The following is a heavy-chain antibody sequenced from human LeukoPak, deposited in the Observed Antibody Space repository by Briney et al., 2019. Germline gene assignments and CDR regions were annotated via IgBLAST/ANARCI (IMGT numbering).Heavy chain of an antibody. D-gene: IGHD3-10*01. Sequence: ASVKVSCKASGYTFTSYYMHWVRQAPGQGLEWMGIINPSGGSTSYAQKFQGRVTMTRDTSTSTVYMELSSLRSEDTAVYYCASGSGSYSDPYYYYHMDVWGKGTTVTVSS. CDR2: INPSGGST. CDR1: GYTFTSYY. J-gene: IGHJ6*03. V-gene: IGHV1-46*03. CDR3: ASGSGSYSDPYYYYHMDV.